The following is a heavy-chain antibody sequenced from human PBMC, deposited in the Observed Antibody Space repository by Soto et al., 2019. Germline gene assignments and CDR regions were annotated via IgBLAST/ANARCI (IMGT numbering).Heavy chain of an antibody. CDR2: ISPGGTSI. J-gene: IGHJ3*02. D-gene: IGHD5-12*01. CDR3: ARDFSASELAGPQNAFDI. V-gene: IGHV3-11*01. Sequence: PGGSLRLSCVASGFTFSDHYMSGIRQAPGKGLDWVSYISPGGTSIYYADSAKGRFTISRDNAKNSLYLQMNSLRAEDTALYYCARDFSASELAGPQNAFDIWGLGTVVTVSS. CDR1: GFTFSDHY.